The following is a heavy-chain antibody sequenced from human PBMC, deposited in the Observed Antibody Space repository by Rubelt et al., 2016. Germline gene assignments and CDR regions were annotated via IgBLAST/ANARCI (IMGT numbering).Heavy chain of an antibody. J-gene: IGHJ6*03. D-gene: IGHD2-15*01. CDR3: ARRGYCSGGSCYSSIYYYMDV. V-gene: IGHV4-4*07. Sequence: IGRITPRGNTDHNPSLKSRVTVAVDTSKNQFSLKLSSVTAADTAVYYCARRGYCSGGSCYSSIYYYMDVWGKGTTVTVSS. CDR2: ITPRGNT.